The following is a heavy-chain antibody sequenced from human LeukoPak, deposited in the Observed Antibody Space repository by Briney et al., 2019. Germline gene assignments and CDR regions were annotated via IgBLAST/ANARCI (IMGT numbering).Heavy chain of an antibody. D-gene: IGHD4-17*01. J-gene: IGHJ6*03. CDR2: ISGTGGST. Sequence: GGSLRLSCAASGFTFSTYAMTWVRQAPGKGLEWVSLISGTGGSTYYADSVKGRFTISRDNSKNTLYLQMNSLRAEDTAVYYCAKGADYEPYYYYYYMDVWGKGTTVTVSS. CDR1: GFTFSTYA. CDR3: AKGADYEPYYYYYYMDV. V-gene: IGHV3-23*01.